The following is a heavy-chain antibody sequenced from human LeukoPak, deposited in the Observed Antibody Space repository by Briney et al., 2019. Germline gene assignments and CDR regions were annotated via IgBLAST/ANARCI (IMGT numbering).Heavy chain of an antibody. CDR1: GFTFSSYG. D-gene: IGHD3-22*01. Sequence: GGSLRLSCAACGFTFSSYGMHWVRQAPGKGMEWVAVISYDGSNKYYADSVKGRFTISRDNSKNTLYLQMNSLRAEDTAVYYCANSDSSGYPLDYWGQGTLVTVSS. CDR2: ISYDGSNK. CDR3: ANSDSSGYPLDY. V-gene: IGHV3-30*18. J-gene: IGHJ4*02.